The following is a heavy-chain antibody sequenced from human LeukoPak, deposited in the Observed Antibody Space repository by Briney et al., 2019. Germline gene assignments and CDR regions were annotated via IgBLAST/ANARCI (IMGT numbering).Heavy chain of an antibody. Sequence: SETLSLTCTVSGFSLSSYYWSWVRQPPGKGLEWVGYIYYSGSTNYNPSLKSRVTISVDTSKNQFSLKLSSVTVADTAVYYCARGLKFYDILTAYYTFPYFDYWGQGALVTVSS. V-gene: IGHV4-59*01. J-gene: IGHJ4*02. CDR3: ARGLKFYDILTAYYTFPYFDY. D-gene: IGHD3-9*01. CDR1: GFSLSSYY. CDR2: IYYSGST.